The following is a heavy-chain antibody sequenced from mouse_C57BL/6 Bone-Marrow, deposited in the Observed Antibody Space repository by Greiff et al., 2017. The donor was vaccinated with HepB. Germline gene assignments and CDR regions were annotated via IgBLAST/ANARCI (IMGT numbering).Heavy chain of an antibody. J-gene: IGHJ2*01. V-gene: IGHV5-2*01. Sequence: EVQGVESGGGLVQPGESLKLSCESNEYEFPSHDMSWVRKTPEKRLELVAAINSDGGSTYYPDTMERRFIISRDNTKKTLYLQMSSLRSEDTALYYCARQGSGYDFLNYFDYWGQGTTLTVSS. D-gene: IGHD3-2*02. CDR1: EYEFPSHD. CDR3: ARQGSGYDFLNYFDY. CDR2: INSDGGST.